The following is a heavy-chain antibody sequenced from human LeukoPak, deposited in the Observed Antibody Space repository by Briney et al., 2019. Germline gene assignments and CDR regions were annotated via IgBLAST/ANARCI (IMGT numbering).Heavy chain of an antibody. V-gene: IGHV4-59*01. CDR3: ARVTGYMTEDYFDY. CDR1: GVSISSYY. J-gene: IGHJ4*02. Sequence: PSETLSLTCTVSGVSISSYYWSWIRQPPGKGLEWIGYIYYSGSTNYNPSLKSRVTISVDTSKIQFSLRLSSVTAADTAVYYCARVTGYMTEDYFDYWGQGTLITVSS. D-gene: IGHD6-13*01. CDR2: IYYSGST.